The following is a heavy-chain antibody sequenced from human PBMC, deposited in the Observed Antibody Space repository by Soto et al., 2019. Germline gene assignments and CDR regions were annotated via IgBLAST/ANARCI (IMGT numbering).Heavy chain of an antibody. CDR3: ARGAYYYDSSDYYGTFDI. CDR2: IWYDGSNK. V-gene: IGHV3-33*01. Sequence: AASGFTFSSYGMHWVRQAPGKGLEWVAVIWYDGSNKYYADSVKGRFTISRDNSKNTLYLQMNSLRAEDTAVYYCARGAYYYDSSDYYGTFDIWGQGTMVTVSS. CDR1: GFTFSSYG. D-gene: IGHD3-22*01. J-gene: IGHJ3*02.